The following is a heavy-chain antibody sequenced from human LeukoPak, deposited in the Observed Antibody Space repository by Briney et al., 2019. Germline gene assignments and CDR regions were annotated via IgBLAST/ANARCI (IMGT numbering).Heavy chain of an antibody. Sequence: GGPLRLPCGASGLTFNNYWMLGVAKAPGKALVGVSCINRDGSSTNYADSEKGRFPISRNNSKDTLYLQMNSLRAGDTAVYYCARLSCSSTSCSTYDYWSQGTLVTVSS. J-gene: IGHJ4*02. CDR2: INRDGSST. CDR1: GLTFNNYW. D-gene: IGHD2-2*01. V-gene: IGHV3-74*01. CDR3: ARLSCSSTSCSTYDY.